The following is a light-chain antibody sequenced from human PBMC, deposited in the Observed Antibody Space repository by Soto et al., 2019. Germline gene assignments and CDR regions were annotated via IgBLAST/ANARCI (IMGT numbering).Light chain of an antibody. CDR3: QQYGSSPPWT. Sequence: EIVLTQSPGTLSLSPGERATLSCRASQSVSSSYLAWYQQKPGQAPRLLIYGASSMATGIPDRFSGSGSGTDFTLTISRLEPEDFAVYYYQQYGSSPPWTFGQGTKVEIK. V-gene: IGKV3-20*01. J-gene: IGKJ1*01. CDR1: QSVSSSY. CDR2: GAS.